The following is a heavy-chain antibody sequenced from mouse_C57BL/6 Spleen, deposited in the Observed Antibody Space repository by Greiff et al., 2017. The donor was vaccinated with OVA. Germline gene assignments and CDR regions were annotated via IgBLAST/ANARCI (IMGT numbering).Heavy chain of an antibody. D-gene: IGHD3-2*02. Sequence: EVHLVESGGDLVKPGGSLKLSCAASGFTFSSYGMSWVRQTPDKRLEWVATISSGGSYTYYPDSVKGRFTISRDNAKNTLNLQMSSLKSEDTAMYYCARHGNSSGYLYAMDYWGQGTSVTVSS. CDR1: GFTFSSYG. CDR2: ISSGGSYT. V-gene: IGHV5-6*01. CDR3: ARHGNSSGYLYAMDY. J-gene: IGHJ4*01.